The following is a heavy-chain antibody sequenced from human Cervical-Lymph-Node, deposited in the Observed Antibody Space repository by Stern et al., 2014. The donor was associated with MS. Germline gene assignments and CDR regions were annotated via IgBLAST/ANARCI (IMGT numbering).Heavy chain of an antibody. CDR2: FYADSST. CDR3: TKAGEYGSGWFVDY. J-gene: IGHJ4*02. CDR1: GFSVTNNY. V-gene: IGHV3-66*02. Sequence: EVQLVESGGGLVQPGGSLRLSCAASGFSVTNNYMSWVRQAPGKGLEWVSIFYADSSTYYADSVKGRFTISRDNSKNTLSLQMNSLRPEDTAVYYCTKAGEYGSGWFVDYWGQGTLVTVSS. D-gene: IGHD6-19*01.